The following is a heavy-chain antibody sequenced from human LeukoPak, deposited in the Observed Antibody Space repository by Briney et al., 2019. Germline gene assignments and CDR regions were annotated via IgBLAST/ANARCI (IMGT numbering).Heavy chain of an antibody. CDR3: ARHSRVLVPAATNWFDP. CDR2: INHSGST. V-gene: IGHV4-34*01. D-gene: IGHD2-2*01. CDR1: GGSISSYY. Sequence: SETLSLTCTVSGGSISSYYWSWIRQPPGKGLEWIGEINHSGSTNYNPSLKSRVTISVDTSKNQFSLKLSSVTAADTAVYYCARHSRVLVPAATNWFDPWGQGTLVTVSS. J-gene: IGHJ5*02.